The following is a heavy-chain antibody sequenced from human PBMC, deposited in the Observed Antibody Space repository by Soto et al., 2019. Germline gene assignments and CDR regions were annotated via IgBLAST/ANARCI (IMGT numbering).Heavy chain of an antibody. D-gene: IGHD3-22*01. V-gene: IGHV3-74*01. CDR1: GFIFSNAW. Sequence: PGGSLRLSCAASGFIFSNAWINWVRQAPGKGLEWVSRINSDGSSTSYADSVKGRFAISRDNAKNTLYLQMNSLRAEDTAVYYCARDPYYYDSSGYYLWGQGTLVTVSS. CDR3: ARDPYYYDSSGYYL. CDR2: INSDGSST. J-gene: IGHJ4*02.